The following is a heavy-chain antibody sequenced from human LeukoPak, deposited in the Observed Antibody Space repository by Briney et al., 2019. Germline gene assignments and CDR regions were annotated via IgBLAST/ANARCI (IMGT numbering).Heavy chain of an antibody. J-gene: IGHJ4*02. CDR3: ARLKALQLVSIPFDY. Sequence: TGGSLRLSCAASGFTFSSYWMSWVRQAPGRGLRWLATLKQDGSEKYYVDSVKGRFTISRDNAKNSLYLQMNSLRAEDTAVYYCARLKALQLVSIPFDYWGQGTLVTVSS. CDR1: GFTFSSYW. V-gene: IGHV3-7*01. D-gene: IGHD6-13*01. CDR2: LKQDGSEK.